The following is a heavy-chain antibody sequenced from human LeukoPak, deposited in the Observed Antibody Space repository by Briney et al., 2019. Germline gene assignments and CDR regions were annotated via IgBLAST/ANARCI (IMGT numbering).Heavy chain of an antibody. CDR3: ARDSELFGNWFDP. CDR1: GGSISSYY. V-gene: IGHV4-59*12. CDR2: IYYSGTT. J-gene: IGHJ5*02. Sequence: SETLSLTCTVSGGSISSYYWSWIRQPPGKGLEWIGYIYYSGTTNYNPSLKSRVTMSVDTSKNQFSLKLSSVTAADTAVYYCARDSELFGNWFDPWGQGTLVTVSS. D-gene: IGHD2-21*01.